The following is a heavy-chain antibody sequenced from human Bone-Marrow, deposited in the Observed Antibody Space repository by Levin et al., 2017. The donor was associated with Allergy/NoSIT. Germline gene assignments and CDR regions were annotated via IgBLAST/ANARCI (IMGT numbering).Heavy chain of an antibody. J-gene: IGHJ4*02. CDR1: GYSISSGHY. CDR2: VYQSGTT. D-gene: IGHD1-26*01. CDR3: ARSEGGSFDY. V-gene: IGHV4-38-2*01. Sequence: SQTLSLTCSVSGYSISSGHYWAWIRQSPGEGLQWIGSVYQSGTTHYSPSLRSRVTISVDTSKNQFFLEMTSLSAADTAVYYCARSEGGSFDYWGQGTLVTVSS.